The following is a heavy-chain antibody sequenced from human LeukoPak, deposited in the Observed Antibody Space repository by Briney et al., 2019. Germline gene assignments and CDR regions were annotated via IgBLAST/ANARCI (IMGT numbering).Heavy chain of an antibody. V-gene: IGHV1-46*01. J-gene: IGHJ4*02. CDR2: VYTDGGTI. Sequence: GASVKVSCKASGNIFTNYHLHWVRLAPGRGLEWMGAVYTDGGTITNTRSFQDRVTMTRDVSTRTVYMELSSLNSEDTAVYYCATGAPGSYRFDNWGQEILVTVSS. CDR1: GNIFTNYH. D-gene: IGHD3-10*01. CDR3: ATGAPGSYRFDN.